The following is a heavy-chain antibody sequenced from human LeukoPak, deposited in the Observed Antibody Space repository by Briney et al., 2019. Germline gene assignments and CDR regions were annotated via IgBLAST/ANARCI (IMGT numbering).Heavy chain of an antibody. CDR2: IRYDGSIK. V-gene: IGHV3-30*02. Sequence: PGGCLRLSCAASGFTFSSHGMHWVRQAPGRGLEWAAFIRYDGSIKYYADSVKGRFTISRDNSKNTLYLQMNSLRAEDTAVYYCAKDGTMVRGLIILNIGDHYYMDVWGKGTTVTVSS. J-gene: IGHJ6*03. D-gene: IGHD3-10*01. CDR3: AKDGTMVRGLIILNIGDHYYMDV. CDR1: GFTFSSHG.